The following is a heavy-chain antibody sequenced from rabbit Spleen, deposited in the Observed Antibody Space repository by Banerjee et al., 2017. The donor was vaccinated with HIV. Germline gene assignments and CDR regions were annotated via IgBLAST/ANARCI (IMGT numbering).Heavy chain of an antibody. D-gene: IGHD1-1*01. Sequence: QSLEESGGDLVKPGGSLALTCKASGFSLNYNYVICWVRQAPGKGLEWIACINTATGKAVYASWAKGRFTISKTSSTTVTLQLNSLTAADTATYFCARDPNYASGHYIYNFWGQGTLVTVS. J-gene: IGHJ3*01. V-gene: IGHV1S40*01. CDR2: INTATGKA. CDR3: ARDPNYASGHYIYNF. CDR1: GFSLNYNYV.